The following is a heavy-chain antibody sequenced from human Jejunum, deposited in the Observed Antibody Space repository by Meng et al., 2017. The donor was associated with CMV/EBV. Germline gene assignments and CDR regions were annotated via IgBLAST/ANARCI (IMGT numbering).Heavy chain of an antibody. V-gene: IGHV3-23*01. CDR3: AKVNFCNGGSCNELDY. Sequence: TFSTYSMTWVRQAPGKGLEWVSSIRPSGAGTYYVDSVQGRFTITRDNSKSTLYLQMNNLRVEDTAVYYCAKVNFCNGGSCNELDYWGQGTLVTVSP. J-gene: IGHJ4*02. D-gene: IGHD2-15*01. CDR2: IRPSGAGT. CDR1: TFSTYS.